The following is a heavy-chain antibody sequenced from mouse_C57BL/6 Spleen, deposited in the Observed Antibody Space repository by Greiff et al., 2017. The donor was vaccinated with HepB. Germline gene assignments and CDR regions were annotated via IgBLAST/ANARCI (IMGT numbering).Heavy chain of an antibody. CDR1: GFTFSSYG. CDR3: ARRSGVSSYEDFDY. V-gene: IGHV5-6*01. D-gene: IGHD1-1*01. CDR2: ISSGGSYT. J-gene: IGHJ2*01. Sequence: VQVVESGGDLVKPGGSLKLSCAASGFTFSSYGMSWVRQTPDKRLEWVATISSGGSYTYYPDSVKGRFTISTDNAKNTLYLQMSSLKSEDTAMYYCARRSGVSSYEDFDYWGQGTTLTVSS.